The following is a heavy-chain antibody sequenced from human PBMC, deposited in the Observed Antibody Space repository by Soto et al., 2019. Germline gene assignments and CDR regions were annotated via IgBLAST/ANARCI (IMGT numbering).Heavy chain of an antibody. CDR3: TTGLSSGYYNFDY. CDR1: GFTFSNAW. V-gene: IGHV3-15*01. CDR2: IKRKSDGGTT. J-gene: IGHJ4*02. Sequence: GGSLRLSCAASGFTFSNAWMSWVRQAPGKGLEWVGRIKRKSDGGTTDYAAPVKGRYTISRDDSKNTLYLQFNSLKTEDTAVYYCTTGLSSGYYNFDYWGQGT. D-gene: IGHD3-22*01.